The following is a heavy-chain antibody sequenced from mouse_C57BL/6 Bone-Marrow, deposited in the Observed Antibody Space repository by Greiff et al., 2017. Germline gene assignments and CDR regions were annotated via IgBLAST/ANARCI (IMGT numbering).Heavy chain of an antibody. D-gene: IGHD4-1*01. V-gene: IGHV5-6*01. CDR2: ISSGGSYT. CDR3: LNWYYFDY. J-gene: IGHJ2*01. Sequence: EVKLVESGGDLVKPGGSLKLSCAASGFTFSSYGMSWVRQTPDKRLEWVATISSGGSYTYYPDSVKGRFTISRDNAKNTRYLQMSSLKSEDTAMYYCLNWYYFDYWGQGTTLTVSS. CDR1: GFTFSSYG.